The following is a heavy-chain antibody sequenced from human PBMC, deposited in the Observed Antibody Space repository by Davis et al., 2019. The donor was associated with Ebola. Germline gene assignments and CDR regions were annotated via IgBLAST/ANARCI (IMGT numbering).Heavy chain of an antibody. CDR1: GFTFSTYT. CDR3: AKDHYNHPEIHYFDY. D-gene: IGHD5-24*01. J-gene: IGHJ4*02. CDR2: ISYDGSNK. V-gene: IGHV3-30*04. Sequence: PGGSLRLSCAASGFTFSTYTMHWVRQAPGKGLEWVAVISYDGSNKFYADSVRGRFTISRDNSKNTLYLQMNSLRAEDTAVYYCAKDHYNHPEIHYFDYWGQGTLVTVSS.